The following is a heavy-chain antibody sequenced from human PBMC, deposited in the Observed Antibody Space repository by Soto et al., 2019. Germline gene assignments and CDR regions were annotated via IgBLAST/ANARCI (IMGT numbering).Heavy chain of an antibody. CDR3: WGSAVRYYFDY. CDR1: GGSISSSSYY. CDR2: IYYSGST. Sequence: SETLSLTCTVSGGSISSSSYYWGWIRQPPGKGLEWIGSIYYSGSTYYNPSLKNRVTISVDTSKNQFSLKLSSVTAADTAVYYVWGSAVRYYFDYWGQGTLVTVSS. J-gene: IGHJ4*02. V-gene: IGHV4-39*01. D-gene: IGHD3-16*01.